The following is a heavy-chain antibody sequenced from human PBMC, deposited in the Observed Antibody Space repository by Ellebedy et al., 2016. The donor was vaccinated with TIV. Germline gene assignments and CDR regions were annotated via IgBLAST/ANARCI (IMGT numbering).Heavy chain of an antibody. V-gene: IGHV3-33*01. Sequence: GESLKISCAASGFSFSSYGLHWVRQSPGKGLEWMAFMWYDGTDESYAESVEGRFSISRDNSKNTLYLHMKSLRAEETAMYYCARDSRGRWTPFDHWGQGTVVAVSS. D-gene: IGHD4-23*01. CDR1: GFSFSSYG. J-gene: IGHJ4*02. CDR2: MWYDGTDE. CDR3: ARDSRGRWTPFDH.